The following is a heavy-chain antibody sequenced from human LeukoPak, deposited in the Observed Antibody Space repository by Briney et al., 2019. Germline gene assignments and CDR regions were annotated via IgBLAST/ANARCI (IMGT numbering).Heavy chain of an antibody. V-gene: IGHV3-13*01. Sequence: PGGSLRLAWAASAFTIIDSDMHWVRHVIGKVLEWVSAIVFLVDTPYSGSVKGRLTISRENAESSLYLQMNSLRAEDTAVYYCARGGIQVSGIDEFDYWGQGTLVTVSS. D-gene: IGHD6-19*01. J-gene: IGHJ4*02. CDR1: AFTIIDSD. CDR3: ARGGIQVSGIDEFDY. CDR2: IVFLVDT.